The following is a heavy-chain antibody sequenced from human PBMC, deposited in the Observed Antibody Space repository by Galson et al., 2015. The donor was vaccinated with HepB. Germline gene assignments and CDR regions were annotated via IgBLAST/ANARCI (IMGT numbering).Heavy chain of an antibody. Sequence: SVKVSCKASGYTFTSYAMHWVRQAPGQRLEWMGWINAGNGNTKYSQKLQGRVTITRDTSASTAYMELSSLRAEDTAVYYWARGVDVDIVATTSDSWGQGTMVTVAP. CDR2: INAGNGNT. D-gene: IGHD5-12*01. J-gene: IGHJ5*01. V-gene: IGHV1-3*01. CDR3: ARGVDVDIVATTSDS. CDR1: GYTFTSYA.